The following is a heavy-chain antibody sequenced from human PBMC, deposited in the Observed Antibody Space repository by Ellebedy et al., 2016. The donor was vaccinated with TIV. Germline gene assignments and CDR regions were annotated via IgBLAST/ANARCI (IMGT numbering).Heavy chain of an antibody. CDR3: ARCVVAHAAFDI. V-gene: IGHV3-33*01. D-gene: IGHD2-15*01. CDR1: GFTFRNYG. CDR2: IWYDGTNK. J-gene: IGHJ3*02. Sequence: GESLKISCAASGFTFRNYGMHWVRQAPGKGLEWVAVIWYDGTNKYYADSVKGRFTISRDNAKNSLYLQMNSLRGEDTAVYYCARCVVAHAAFDIWGQGTMVTVSS.